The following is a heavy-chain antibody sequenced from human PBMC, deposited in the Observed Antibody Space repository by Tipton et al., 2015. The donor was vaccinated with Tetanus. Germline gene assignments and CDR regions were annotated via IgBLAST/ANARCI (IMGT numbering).Heavy chain of an antibody. CDR2: INSGST. V-gene: IGHV4-59*01. CDR1: GDSISSYY. J-gene: IGHJ4*02. CDR3: ARANNEFAKRGPFDF. Sequence: TLSLTCNVSGDSISSYYWNWIRQPPVKGLEWIGYINSGSTHYNPSLKSRVTISVDTSKNQFSLKLTSVTTADTAVYFCARANNEFAKRGPFDFWGQGALVLVSS. D-gene: IGHD1-1*01.